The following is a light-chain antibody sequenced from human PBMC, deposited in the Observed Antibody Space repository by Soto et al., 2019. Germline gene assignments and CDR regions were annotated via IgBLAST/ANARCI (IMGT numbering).Light chain of an antibody. Sequence: IVMTQSPAPLSLSPGEKATPPSRASQSVSSNLARYQQKPGQAPRLLIYGASTRATGIPARFSGSGSGTEFTLTISSLQSEDFAVYYCQQYNNWPPITFGQGTRLEIK. CDR3: QQYNNWPPIT. V-gene: IGKV3-15*01. J-gene: IGKJ5*01. CDR1: QSVSSN. CDR2: GAS.